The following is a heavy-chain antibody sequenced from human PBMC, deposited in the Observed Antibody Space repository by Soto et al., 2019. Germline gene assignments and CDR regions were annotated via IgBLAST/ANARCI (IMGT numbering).Heavy chain of an antibody. V-gene: IGHV3-53*02. Sequence: EVQLVETGGGLIQPGGSMRLSCAASGFTVSSNYMSWVRQAPGKGLEWDSVIYSGGSTYYADSVKGRFTISRDNSKNTLYFQMNSLIAEDTAVDYFARGRYYFDYWGQGTLVTVSS. J-gene: IGHJ4*02. CDR1: GFTVSSNY. CDR3: ARGRYYFDY. CDR2: IYSGGST.